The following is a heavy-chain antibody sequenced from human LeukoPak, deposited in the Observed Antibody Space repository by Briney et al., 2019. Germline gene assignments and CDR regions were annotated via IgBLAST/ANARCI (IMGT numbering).Heavy chain of an antibody. V-gene: IGHV3-23*01. CDR1: GFTFSSYA. J-gene: IGHJ5*01. CDR2: ISGSGGST. D-gene: IGHD3-16*01. Sequence: PGGSLRLSCAASGFTFSSYAMSWVRQAPGKGLEWVSAISGSGGSTYYADSVKGRFTISRDNSKNTLYLQMNSLRAEDTAVYYGAKFTLDYFWGSYLDSWGQGTLVTVSS. CDR3: AKFTLDYFWGSYLDS.